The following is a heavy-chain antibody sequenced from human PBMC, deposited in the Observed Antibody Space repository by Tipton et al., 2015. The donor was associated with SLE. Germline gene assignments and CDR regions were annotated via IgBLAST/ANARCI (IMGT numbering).Heavy chain of an antibody. V-gene: IGHV4-34*01. Sequence: TLSLTCAVYGGSFSGYYWSWIRQPPGKGLEWIGSIYYSGSTYYNPSLKSRVTISVDTSKNQFSLKLSSVTAADTAVYYCASSPDSSGRYWVDYWGQGTLVTVSS. D-gene: IGHD6-19*01. CDR2: IYYSGST. CDR3: ASSPDSSGRYWVDY. J-gene: IGHJ4*02. CDR1: GGSFSGYY.